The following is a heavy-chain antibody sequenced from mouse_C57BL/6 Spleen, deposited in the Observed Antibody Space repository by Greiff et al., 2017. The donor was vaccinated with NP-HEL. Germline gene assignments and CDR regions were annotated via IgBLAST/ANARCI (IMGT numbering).Heavy chain of an antibody. J-gene: IGHJ1*03. Sequence: QVQLQQPGAELVMPGASVKLSCKASGYTFTSYWMHWVKQRPGQGLEWIGEIDPSDSYTNYNQKFKGKSTLTVDKSSSTAYMQLSSLTSEDSAVYYCARSPTVVDWYFDVWGTGTTVTVSS. V-gene: IGHV1-69*01. D-gene: IGHD1-1*01. CDR1: GYTFTSYW. CDR3: ARSPTVVDWYFDV. CDR2: IDPSDSYT.